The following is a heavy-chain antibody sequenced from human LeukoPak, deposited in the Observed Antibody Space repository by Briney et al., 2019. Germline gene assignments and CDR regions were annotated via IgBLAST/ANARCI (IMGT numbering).Heavy chain of an antibody. CDR3: AKDREIVVVPTALVRGPFDY. J-gene: IGHJ4*02. Sequence: PGGSLRLSCAASGFTFSSYAMTWVRQAPGKGLEWVPAMSVSGGSTYHADSVKGRFSISRDNSKNTLYLQMNSLRAEDTAVYYCAKDREIVVVPTALVRGPFDYWGQGTLVTVSS. CDR1: GFTFSSYA. CDR2: MSVSGGST. D-gene: IGHD2-2*01. V-gene: IGHV3-23*01.